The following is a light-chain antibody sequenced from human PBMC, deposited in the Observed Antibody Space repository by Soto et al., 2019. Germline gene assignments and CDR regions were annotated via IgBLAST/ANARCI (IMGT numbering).Light chain of an antibody. Sequence: EIVLTQSPATLSLYPGERATLSCRASQSVWTYLAWYQQKRGQAPRLLMYVASNRASGVPARFSGSGSGTDFTLTISSLEPEDFAVYYCQQRNNWPRSTFGQGTRLEIK. J-gene: IGKJ5*01. CDR2: VAS. V-gene: IGKV3-11*01. CDR1: QSVWTY. CDR3: QQRNNWPRST.